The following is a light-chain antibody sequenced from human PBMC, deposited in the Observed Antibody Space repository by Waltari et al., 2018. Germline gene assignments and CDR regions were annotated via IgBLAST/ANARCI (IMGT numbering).Light chain of an antibody. Sequence: EIVLTQSPGTLSLSPGERATLSCRASQSISKYLAWYQQKPRQAPRLLIYHASSRAAGIPDRFSGSGSGTDFSLSISRLEPEDFAVYYCQHYESLPVTFGQGTKVEIK. V-gene: IGKV3-20*01. CDR3: QHYESLPVT. J-gene: IGKJ1*01. CDR2: HAS. CDR1: QSISKY.